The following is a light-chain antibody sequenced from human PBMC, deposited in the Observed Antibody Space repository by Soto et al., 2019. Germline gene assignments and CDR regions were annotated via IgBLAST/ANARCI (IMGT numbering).Light chain of an antibody. CDR2: KDS. J-gene: IGLJ2*01. CDR3: QSADSSGTYVV. V-gene: IGLV3-25*03. CDR1: ALPTQY. Sequence: SSELTQQPSVSVSPGQTARITCSGDALPTQYAYWYQQKPGQAPVLVIYKDSERPSGIPERLSGSSSGTTVTLTISGVQAEDEADYYCQSADSSGTYVVFGGGTKVTVL.